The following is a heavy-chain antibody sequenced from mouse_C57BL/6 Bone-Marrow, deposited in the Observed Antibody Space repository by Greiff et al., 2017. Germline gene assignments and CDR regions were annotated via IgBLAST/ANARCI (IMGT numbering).Heavy chain of an antibody. CDR2: ISGGGGNT. CDR1: GFTFSSYT. J-gene: IGHJ3*01. Sequence: EVQLVESGGGLVKPGGSLKLSCAASGFTFSSYTMSWVRQTPEKRLEWVATISGGGGNTYYPDSVKGRFTISRDNAKNTLYLQMSSLRSEDTALXYCASQAWFAYWGQGTLVTVSA. V-gene: IGHV5-9*01. CDR3: ASQAWFAY.